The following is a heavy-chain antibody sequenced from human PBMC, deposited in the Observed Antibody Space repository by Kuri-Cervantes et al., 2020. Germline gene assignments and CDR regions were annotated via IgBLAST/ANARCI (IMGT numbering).Heavy chain of an antibody. D-gene: IGHD7-27*01. J-gene: IGHJ3*02. V-gene: IGHV1-69*13. CDR1: GYTFTSYG. CDR3: ARDVPLGHDAFDI. CDR2: IIPIFGTA. Sequence: SVKVSCKASGYTFTSYGISWVRQAPGQGLGWMGGIIPIFGTANYAQKFQGRVTITADESTSTAYVELSSLRSEDTAVYYCARDVPLGHDAFDIWGQGTMVTVSS.